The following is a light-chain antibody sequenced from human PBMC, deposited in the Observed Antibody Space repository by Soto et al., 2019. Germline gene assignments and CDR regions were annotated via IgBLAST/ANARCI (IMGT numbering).Light chain of an antibody. Sequence: IAMTQSQVSLSVTPGEIATLFCRASQSVNRQVLWYQHRPGQAPRLLIYGISSRATDIPARFSGSGSGTEFTLTISSLQSEDFAVYYCQQYNSWPLAFGGGTKVDIK. CDR3: QQYNSWPLA. J-gene: IGKJ4*01. CDR1: QSVNRQ. V-gene: IGKV3-15*01. CDR2: GIS.